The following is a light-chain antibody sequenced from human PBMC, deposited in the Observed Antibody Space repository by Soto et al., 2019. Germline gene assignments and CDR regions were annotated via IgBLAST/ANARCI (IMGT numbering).Light chain of an antibody. CDR3: QFYTGRGFT. CDR1: QPLNTNF. J-gene: IGKJ1*01. CDR2: GAF. V-gene: IGKV3-20*01. Sequence: EIVLTQTPGTLSLSPGERATLSCRASQPLNTNFFIWYQQRPGQAPPLLIYGAFSRAPGVSGRFRGGGSATDFTLTIGSLEPEDFAFYYCQFYTGRGFTFGQGTKVEIK.